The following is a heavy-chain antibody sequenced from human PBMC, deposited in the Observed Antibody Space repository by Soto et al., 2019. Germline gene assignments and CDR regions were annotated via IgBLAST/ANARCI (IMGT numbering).Heavy chain of an antibody. J-gene: IGHJ3*02. CDR1: GFTFSSYW. D-gene: IGHD2-15*01. V-gene: IGHV3-7*05. CDR2: IKQDGSDK. CDR3: AIIPCGGSCYYFGEFDM. Sequence: GGSLRLSCVASGFTFSSYWMSWVRQAPGKGLEWVANIKQDGSDKYYVDSVKGRFTISRDNAKNSLYLQMNSLRAEDTAVYYCAIIPCGGSCYYFGEFDMWGQGPMVTVSS.